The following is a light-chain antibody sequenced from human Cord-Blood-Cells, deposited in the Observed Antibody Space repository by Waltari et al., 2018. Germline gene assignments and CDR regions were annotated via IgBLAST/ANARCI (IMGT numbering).Light chain of an antibody. Sequence: YELTQPPSVSVSPGQTASITCSGDKLGDQYACWYQQKPGQSPVLVIYQDSKRPSGIPERFSGSNSGNTATLTISGTQAMDEADYYCQAWDSSTVVFGGGTKLTVL. J-gene: IGLJ2*01. V-gene: IGLV3-1*01. CDR2: QDS. CDR1: KLGDQY. CDR3: QAWDSSTVV.